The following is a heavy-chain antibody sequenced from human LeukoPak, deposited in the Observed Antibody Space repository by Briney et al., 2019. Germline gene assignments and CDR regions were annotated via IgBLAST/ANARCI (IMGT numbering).Heavy chain of an antibody. D-gene: IGHD6-13*01. CDR2: IYYSGST. CDR3: ARHSAHSSTNDAFDI. Sequence: SETLSLTCTVSGGSIISYYWSWIRQPPGKGLEWIGYIYYSGSTNYNPSLRGRVTMSVDTSKNQFSLKVSSVTAADTAVYYCARHSAHSSTNDAFDIWGQGTMVTVSS. V-gene: IGHV4-59*01. CDR1: GGSIISYY. J-gene: IGHJ3*02.